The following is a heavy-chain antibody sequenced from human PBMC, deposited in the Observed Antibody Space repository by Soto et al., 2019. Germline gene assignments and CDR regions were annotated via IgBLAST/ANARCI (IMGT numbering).Heavy chain of an antibody. CDR3: AKEIVPAAIGPGYYFDY. Sequence: EVQLLESGGGLVQPGGSLRLSCAASGFIFSSYAMSWVRQAPGKGLEWVSAISGSGGSTYYADSVKGRFTISRDNSKNTLYLHMNSRRAEDTAVYYCAKEIVPAAIGPGYYFDYWGQGTLVTVSS. CDR1: GFIFSSYA. D-gene: IGHD2-2*02. CDR2: ISGSGGST. J-gene: IGHJ4*02. V-gene: IGHV3-23*01.